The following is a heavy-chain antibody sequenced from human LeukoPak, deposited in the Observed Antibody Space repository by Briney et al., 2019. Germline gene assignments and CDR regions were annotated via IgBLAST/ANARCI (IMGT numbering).Heavy chain of an antibody. Sequence: SVKVSCKASGGTFSSYAISWVRQAPGQGLEWMGGIIPIFGTANYAQKFQGRVTITTDESTSTAYMELSSLRSEDTAVYYCARGYNWGSPTRYFYYLDVWGKGTTVTVSS. CDR2: IIPIFGTA. CDR3: ARGYNWGSPTRYFYYLDV. CDR1: GGTFSSYA. D-gene: IGHD7-27*01. J-gene: IGHJ6*03. V-gene: IGHV1-69*05.